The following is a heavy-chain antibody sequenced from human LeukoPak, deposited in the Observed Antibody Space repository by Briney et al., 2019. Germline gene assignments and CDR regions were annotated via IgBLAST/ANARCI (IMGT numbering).Heavy chain of an antibody. Sequence: SETLSLTCTVSGGSISSYYWSWIRQPPGKGLEWIGEINHSGTTKYNPSLKSRVTISVDTSKNQFSLNLRSVAAADTAVYYCARGGATPMILSYWGQGTLVTVSS. V-gene: IGHV4-34*01. CDR1: GGSISSYY. CDR2: INHSGTT. D-gene: IGHD2-15*01. J-gene: IGHJ4*02. CDR3: ARGGATPMILSY.